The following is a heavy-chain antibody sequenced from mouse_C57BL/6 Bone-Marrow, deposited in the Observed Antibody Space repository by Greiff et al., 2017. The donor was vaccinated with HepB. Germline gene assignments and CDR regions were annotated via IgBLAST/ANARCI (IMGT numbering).Heavy chain of an antibody. CDR3: ARHEGTDY. J-gene: IGHJ4*01. Sequence: DVKLVESGGDLVKPGGSLKLSCAASGFTFSSYGMSWVRQTPDKRLEWVATISSGGSYTYYPDSVKGRFTISRDNAKNTLYLQMSSLKSEDTAMYYCARHEGTDYWGQGTSVTVSS. CDR2: ISSGGSYT. CDR1: GFTFSSYG. D-gene: IGHD3-3*01. V-gene: IGHV5-6*02.